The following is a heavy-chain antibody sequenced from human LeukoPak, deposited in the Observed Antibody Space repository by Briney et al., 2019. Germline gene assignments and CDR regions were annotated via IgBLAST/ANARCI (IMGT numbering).Heavy chain of an antibody. CDR2: ISNSGGYT. J-gene: IGHJ4*02. D-gene: IGHD2-21*02. Sequence: GGSLRLSCAASGFTFSSSAMSWVRQAPGKGLEWVSAISNSGGYTYYADSVQGRFTISRDNSKSTLYLLMNSLRAEDTAVYYCAKGVGVIVVVTAAPFDYWGQGNLVTVSS. V-gene: IGHV3-23*01. CDR1: GFTFSSSA. CDR3: AKGVGVIVVVTAAPFDY.